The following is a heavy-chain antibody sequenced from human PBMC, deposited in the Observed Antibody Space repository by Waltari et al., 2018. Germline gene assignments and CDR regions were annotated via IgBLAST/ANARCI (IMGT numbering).Heavy chain of an antibody. J-gene: IGHJ4*02. Sequence: QVQLVESGGGVVQPGRSLRLSCAASGFTFSSYAMHWVRQAPGKGLEWVAVISYYGSNKYYADSVKGRFTISRDNSKNTLYLQMNSLRAEDTAVYYCARDAYSSNDYWGQGTLVTVSS. CDR1: GFTFSSYA. CDR3: ARDAYSSNDY. D-gene: IGHD6-13*01. V-gene: IGHV3-30-3*01. CDR2: ISYYGSNK.